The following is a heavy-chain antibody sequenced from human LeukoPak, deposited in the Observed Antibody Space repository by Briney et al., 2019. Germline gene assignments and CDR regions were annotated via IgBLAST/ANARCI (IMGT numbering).Heavy chain of an antibody. V-gene: IGHV3-7*01. CDR1: GFTFSSYW. J-gene: IGHJ4*02. D-gene: IGHD3-10*01. Sequence: PGGSLRLSCAASGFTFSSYWMSWVRQAPGKGLEWVANIKQDGSEKYYVDSVKGRFTISRDNAKNSLDLQMNSLRAEDTAVYYCARDRLGLPHAYWGQGTLVTVSS. CDR2: IKQDGSEK. CDR3: ARDRLGLPHAY.